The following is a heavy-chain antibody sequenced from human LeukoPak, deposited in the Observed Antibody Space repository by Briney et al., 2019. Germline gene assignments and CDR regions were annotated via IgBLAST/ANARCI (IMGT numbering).Heavy chain of an antibody. CDR1: GGSFSGYY. D-gene: IGHD1-7*01. V-gene: IGHV4-34*01. CDR2: INHSGST. J-gene: IGHJ3*02. Sequence: SETLSLTCAVYGGSFSGYYWSWIRQPPGKGLEWIGEINHSGSTNYNPSLKSRVTISVDTSKNQSSLKLSSVTAADTAVYYCATSYNWNLHAFDIWGQGTMVTVSS. CDR3: ATSYNWNLHAFDI.